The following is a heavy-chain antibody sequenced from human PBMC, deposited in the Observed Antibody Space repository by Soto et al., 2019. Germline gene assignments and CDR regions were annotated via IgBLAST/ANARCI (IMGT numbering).Heavy chain of an antibody. J-gene: IGHJ6*02. V-gene: IGHV1-69*06. CDR2: IIPTFAPA. D-gene: IGHD2-15*01. CDR3: ARSPGCSGGSSYRSAAAYYYGMDV. Sequence: SVKVSCKASGGAFSSYAISWVAQAPGQGLELMGGIIPTFAPANYAQKFQGRVTITADKSTSTAYMELSSLRSEDTAVYYCARSPGCSGGSSYRSAAAYYYGMDVWG. CDR1: GGAFSSYA.